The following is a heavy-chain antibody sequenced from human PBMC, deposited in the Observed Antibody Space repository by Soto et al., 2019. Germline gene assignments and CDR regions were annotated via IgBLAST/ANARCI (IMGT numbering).Heavy chain of an antibody. Sequence: GGSLRLSCAASGFTFSSYAMNWVRQAPGKGLEWVSYISSSSSTIYYADSVKGRFTISRDNAKNSLYLQMNSLRDEDTAVYYCARVSEGYSSGFYYYGMDFWGQGTMVTVSS. CDR3: ARVSEGYSSGFYYYGMDF. CDR2: ISSSSSTI. D-gene: IGHD6-19*01. CDR1: GFTFSSYA. J-gene: IGHJ6*02. V-gene: IGHV3-48*02.